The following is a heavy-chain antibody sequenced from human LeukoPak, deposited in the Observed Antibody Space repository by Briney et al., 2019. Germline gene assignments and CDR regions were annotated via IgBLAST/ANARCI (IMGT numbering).Heavy chain of an antibody. V-gene: IGHV3-21*01. CDR3: ARYPRYYYYMDV. J-gene: IGHJ6*03. CDR1: GFTFSSYS. CDR2: ISSSSSYI. Sequence: GGSLRLSCAASGFTFSSYSMNWVRQAPGKGLEWVSSISSSSSYIYYADSVKGRFTISRDNAKNSLYLQMNSLRAEDTAVYYCARYPRYYYYMDVWGKGTTVTVSS.